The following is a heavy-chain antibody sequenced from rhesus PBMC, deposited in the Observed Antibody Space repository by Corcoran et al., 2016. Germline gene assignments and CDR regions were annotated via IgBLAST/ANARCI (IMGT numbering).Heavy chain of an antibody. D-gene: IGHD2-21*01. V-gene: IGHV4S10*01. CDR3: ARGTVLVVVAT. CDR1: GGSISDSYR. CDR2: IYGSSTST. Sequence: QVQLQESGPGVVKPSETLSLTCAVSGGSISDSYRWSWIRQPPGKGLEWIGYIYGSSTSTNSNPSLKCLVTISKDTSKNQFSLKLGSVTAADTAVYYCARGTVLVVVATWGQGVLVTVSS. J-gene: IGHJ4*01.